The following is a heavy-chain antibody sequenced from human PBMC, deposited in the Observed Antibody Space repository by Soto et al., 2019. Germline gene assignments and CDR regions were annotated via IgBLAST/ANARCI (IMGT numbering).Heavy chain of an antibody. CDR3: TSRPSGMTYHAVFDF. D-gene: IGHD2-21*02. J-gene: IGHJ4*02. V-gene: IGHV3-7*03. CDR1: GLTFSGHW. CDR2: IKPDGSET. Sequence: LRLSCAASGLTFSGHWMSCVRQTPVEGLQWVAAIKPDGSETFYVDSVKGRFTISRDNARNSLFLQMDSLRAEDTAVYYCTSRPSGMTYHAVFDFWGQGTLVTVSS.